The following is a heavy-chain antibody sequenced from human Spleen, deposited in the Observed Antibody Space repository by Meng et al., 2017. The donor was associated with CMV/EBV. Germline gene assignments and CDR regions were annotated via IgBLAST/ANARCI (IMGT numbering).Heavy chain of an antibody. CDR3: ARVESVTTDYYYYGMDV. J-gene: IGHJ6*02. V-gene: IGHV4-34*01. D-gene: IGHD4-17*01. Sequence: GSFSGYFWTWIRQPPGKGLEWIVEINHSGSTNYNPSLKSRVTISVDTSKNQFSLKLSSVTAADTAVYYCARVESVTTDYYYYGMDVWGQGTTVTVSS. CDR1: GSFSGYF. CDR2: INHSGST.